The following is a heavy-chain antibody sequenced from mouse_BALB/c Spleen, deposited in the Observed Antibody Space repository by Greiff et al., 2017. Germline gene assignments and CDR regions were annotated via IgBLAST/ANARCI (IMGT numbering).Heavy chain of an antibody. V-gene: IGHV1-4*01. CDR2: INPSSGYT. Sequence: LEESGAELARPGASVKMSCKASGYTFTSYTMHWVKQRPGQGLEWIGYINPSSGYTNYNQKFKDKATLTADKSSSTAYMQLSSLTSEDSAVYYCARRGDGSSFDYWGQGTTLTVSS. D-gene: IGHD1-1*01. CDR1: GYTFTSYT. J-gene: IGHJ2*01. CDR3: ARRGDGSSFDY.